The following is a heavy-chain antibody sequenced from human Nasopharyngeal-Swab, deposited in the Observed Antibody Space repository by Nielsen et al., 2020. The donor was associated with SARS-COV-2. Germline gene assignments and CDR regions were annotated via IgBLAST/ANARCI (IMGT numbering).Heavy chain of an antibody. J-gene: IGHJ2*01. CDR2: IVVGSGYT. V-gene: IGHV1-58*01. CDR1: GFTFTSSA. CDR3: AADLQTTMAHWYFDL. D-gene: IGHD1/OR15-1a*01. Sequence: SVKVSCKASGFTFTSSAVQWVRQARGQRLAWIGWIVVGSGYTNYAQKFQERVTITRDMSTSTAYMAVSSLRSEDTAVYFCAADLQTTMAHWYFDLWGRGTLVTVSS.